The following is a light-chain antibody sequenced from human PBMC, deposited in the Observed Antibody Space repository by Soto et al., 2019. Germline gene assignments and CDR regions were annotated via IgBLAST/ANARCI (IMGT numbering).Light chain of an antibody. CDR2: GAS. CDR3: QQHGSSPWT. Sequence: EIVLTQSPGTLSLSPGERATLSCRASQSVSSSYLTWYQQKPGQAPRLLIYGASSRAPGIPDRFSGSGSGTDFTLTISRLEPEDFAVYYCQQHGSSPWTFGQGTKVDI. J-gene: IGKJ1*01. CDR1: QSVSSSY. V-gene: IGKV3-20*01.